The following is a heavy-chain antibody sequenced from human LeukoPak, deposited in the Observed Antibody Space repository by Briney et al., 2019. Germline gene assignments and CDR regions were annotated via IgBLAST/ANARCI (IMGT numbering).Heavy chain of an antibody. CDR1: GGSISSSSYY. CDR3: ARLSPGAQWYFDL. CDR2: IYYSGST. Sequence: PSETLSLTCTVSGGSISSSSYYLGWIRQPPGKGLEWIGSIYYSGSTYYNPSLKSRVTISVDTSKNQFSLKLSSVTAADTAVYYCARLSPGAQWYFDLWGRGTLVTVSS. D-gene: IGHD3-10*01. V-gene: IGHV4-39*01. J-gene: IGHJ2*01.